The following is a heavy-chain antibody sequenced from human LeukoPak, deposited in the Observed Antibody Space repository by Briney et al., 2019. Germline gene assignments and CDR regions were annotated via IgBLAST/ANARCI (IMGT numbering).Heavy chain of an antibody. CDR2: IIPFFATT. CDR1: GGTFSNYA. V-gene: IGHV1-69*06. Sequence: SVKVSCKASGGTFSNYAMNWVRQAPGQGLEWMGRIIPFFATTEFAQKFQGRVTITADISTNTTYMEMSGLKADDPAVYFCARGSGRNHRISGEIPFDYWGQGTLVTVSS. J-gene: IGHJ4*02. D-gene: IGHD2/OR15-2a*01. CDR3: ARGSGRNHRISGEIPFDY.